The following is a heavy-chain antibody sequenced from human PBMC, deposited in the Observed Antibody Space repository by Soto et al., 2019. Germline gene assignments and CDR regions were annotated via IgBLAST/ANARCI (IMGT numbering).Heavy chain of an antibody. CDR2: INPNSGGT. J-gene: IGHJ4*02. V-gene: IGHV1-2*02. CDR1: GYTFTGYY. CDR3: ARGPRTYYYDSSGYHMIDY. Sequence: GASVKVSCKASGYTFTGYYMHWVRQAPGQGLEWMGWINPNSGGTNYAQKFQGRVTMTRDTSISTAYMELSRLRSDDTAAYYCARGPRTYYYDSSGYHMIDYWGQGTLVTVSS. D-gene: IGHD3-22*01.